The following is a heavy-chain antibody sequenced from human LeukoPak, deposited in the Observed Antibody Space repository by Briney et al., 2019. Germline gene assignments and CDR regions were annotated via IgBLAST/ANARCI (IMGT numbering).Heavy chain of an antibody. V-gene: IGHV3-33*08. D-gene: IGHD3-9*01. Sequence: GGSMRLACAAYGFIVSDHYMGWDRQAPGKGLEWVAVISHDGKTKYEADSVKGRFTISRDNSKSTLYLQMNSLRAEDTAVYYCARYYDILTGSTPLRYWGQGTLVTVSS. CDR3: ARYYDILTGSTPLRY. CDR2: ISHDGKTK. CDR1: GFIVSDHY. J-gene: IGHJ4*02.